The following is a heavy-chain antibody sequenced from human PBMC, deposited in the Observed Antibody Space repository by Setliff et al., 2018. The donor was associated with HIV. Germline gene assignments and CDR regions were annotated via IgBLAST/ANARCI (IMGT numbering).Heavy chain of an antibody. CDR1: GFTFSSYW. CDR2: IKQDGSEK. V-gene: IGHV3-7*03. J-gene: IGHJ4*02. D-gene: IGHD3-3*01. CDR3: ARDADFWSGYADY. Sequence: PGGSLRLSCAASGFTFSSYWMSWVRQAPGKGLEWVANIKQDGSEKYYVDSVKGRFTISRDNAKNSLYLQMNSLRAEDTAVYYCARDADFWSGYADYWGQGTLVTVSS.